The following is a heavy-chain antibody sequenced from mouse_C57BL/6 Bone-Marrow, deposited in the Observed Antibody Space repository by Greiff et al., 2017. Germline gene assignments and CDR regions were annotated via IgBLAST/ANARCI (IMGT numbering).Heavy chain of an antibody. D-gene: IGHD2-5*01. CDR1: GYTFTDYE. CDR3: TRYYHSNYLYFDV. Sequence: QVTLKESGAELVRPGASVTLSCKASGYTFTDYEMHWVKQTPVHGLEWIGAIDPETGGTAYNQKFTGKAILTADKYSSTAYMELRSLTSEDSAVYYCTRYYHSNYLYFDVWGTGTTVTVSS. CDR2: IDPETGGT. J-gene: IGHJ1*03. V-gene: IGHV1-15*01.